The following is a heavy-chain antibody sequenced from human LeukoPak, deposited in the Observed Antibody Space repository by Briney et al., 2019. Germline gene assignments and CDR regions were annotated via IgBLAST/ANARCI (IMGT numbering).Heavy chain of an antibody. CDR3: ARENYYDTSD. V-gene: IGHV4-61*02. D-gene: IGHD3-22*01. Sequence: SQTLSLTCSVSGGSISSGSYYWSWIRQPAGKGLEWIGRIFLSGSTNYNPSLKSRVTMSIATSKNQFSLSLRSVTAADTAVYYCARENYYDTSDWGQGTLVTVSS. CDR2: IFLSGST. J-gene: IGHJ4*02. CDR1: GGSISSGSYY.